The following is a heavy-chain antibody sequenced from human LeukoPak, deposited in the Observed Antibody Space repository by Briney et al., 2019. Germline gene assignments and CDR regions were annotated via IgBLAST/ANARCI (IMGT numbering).Heavy chain of an antibody. Sequence: PSETLSLTCTVSGRSISSYYWNWIRQPPGKGLEWIGFIYYNGSTNYNPSLKSRVTISVDTSKNRFSLKLSSVTAADTAVYYCARGNGYTYYWGQGTLVTVSS. CDR2: IYYNGST. D-gene: IGHD5-24*01. CDR3: ARGNGYTYY. J-gene: IGHJ4*02. V-gene: IGHV4-59*01. CDR1: GRSISSYY.